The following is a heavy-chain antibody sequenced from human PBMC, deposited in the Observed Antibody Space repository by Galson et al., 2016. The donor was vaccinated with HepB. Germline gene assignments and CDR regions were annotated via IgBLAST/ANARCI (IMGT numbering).Heavy chain of an antibody. CDR3: ARVRDGYNSYFYYGMDV. J-gene: IGHJ6*02. CDR2: IIPLYGTA. CDR1: GGTFNSYA. Sequence: SVKVSCKASGGTFNSYAISWVRQAPGQGLEWMGGIIPLYGTANYAQKFQGRVTIIADESTSTAYMELSSLRSEDTAMYNCARVRDGYNSYFYYGMDVWGQGTTVTVSS. V-gene: IGHV1-69*13. D-gene: IGHD5-24*01.